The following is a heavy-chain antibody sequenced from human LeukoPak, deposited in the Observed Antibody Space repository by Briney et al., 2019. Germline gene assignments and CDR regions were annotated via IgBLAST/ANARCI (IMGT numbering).Heavy chain of an antibody. V-gene: IGHV3-48*03. Sequence: HPGGSLRLSCAASGFTFIIFEMTSLHQAPGKGLELVSYFSSSGSAIYYVDSVKGRFTISRDNAKHSPDLQMNSLRAENTAVYYCVSDAFDIWGQGTMVTVSS. CDR2: FSSSGSAI. CDR3: VSDAFDI. J-gene: IGHJ3*02. CDR1: GFTFIIFE.